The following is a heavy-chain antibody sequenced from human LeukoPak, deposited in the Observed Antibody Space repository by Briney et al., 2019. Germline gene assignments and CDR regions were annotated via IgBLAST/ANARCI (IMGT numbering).Heavy chain of an antibody. J-gene: IGHJ4*02. CDR1: GYTFTGYY. V-gene: IGHV1-2*02. CDR2: INPNSGGT. Sequence: ASVKVSCKASGYTFTGYYMHWVRQAPGQGLEWMGWINPNSGGTNYAQKFQGRVTMTRDTSISTAYMELSRLRSDDTAVYYCARLDILTGNLDYWGQGTLVTVSS. D-gene: IGHD3-9*01. CDR3: ARLDILTGNLDY.